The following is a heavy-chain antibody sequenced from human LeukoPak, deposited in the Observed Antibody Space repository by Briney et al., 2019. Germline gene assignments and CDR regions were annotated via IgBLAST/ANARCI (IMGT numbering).Heavy chain of an antibody. J-gene: IGHJ3*02. D-gene: IGHD3-16*01. CDR2: ISTNGGRT. V-gene: IGHV3-64*01. Sequence: PGGSLRLSCAASGFTFSSYAMHWVRQAPGKGLEYASTISTNGGRTYYANSVKGRFTISRDNSKNTVYLQMGSLRAEDMAVYYCARERRGDDAFDIWGQGTMVTVSS. CDR1: GFTFSSYA. CDR3: ARERRGDDAFDI.